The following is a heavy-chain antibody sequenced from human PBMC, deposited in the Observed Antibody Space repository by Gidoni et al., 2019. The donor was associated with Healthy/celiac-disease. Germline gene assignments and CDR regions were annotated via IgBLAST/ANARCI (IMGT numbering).Heavy chain of an antibody. CDR3: ARVQQTTLSYYYYGMDV. D-gene: IGHD6-13*01. V-gene: IGHV6-1*01. J-gene: IGHJ6*02. CDR2: TYYRSKWYN. CDR1: VDSVSRTSAA. Sequence: QVHLQQSGPGLVKPSQTLSLTCAISVDSVSRTSAAWNWIRQSPSRGLEWLGRTYYRSKWYNDYAVSVKSRITINPDTSKNQFSLQLNSVTPEETAVYYCARVQQTTLSYYYYGMDVWGQGTTVTVSS.